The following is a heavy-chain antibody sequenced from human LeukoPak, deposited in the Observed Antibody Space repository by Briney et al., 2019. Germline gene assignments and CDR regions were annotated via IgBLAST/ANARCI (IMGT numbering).Heavy chain of an antibody. CDR2: INHSGST. CDR3: ARGHYWGTARRYWFDP. CDR1: GGSFSGYY. V-gene: IGHV4-34*01. J-gene: IGHJ5*02. D-gene: IGHD2-21*01. Sequence: SETLSLTCAVYGGSFSGYYWSWIRQPPGKGLEWIGEINHSGSTNYNPSLKSRVTISVDTSKNQFSLKLSSVTAADTAVYYCARGHYWGTARRYWFDPWGQGSLVTVSS.